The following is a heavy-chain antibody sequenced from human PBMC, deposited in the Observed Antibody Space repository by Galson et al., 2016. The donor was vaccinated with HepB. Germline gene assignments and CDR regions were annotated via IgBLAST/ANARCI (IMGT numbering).Heavy chain of an antibody. CDR3: ARYRGYCSGGSCYTRTFDP. Sequence: SETLSLTCVVSGGSISGFNWWNWVRQSPGKGLQWIGEIFHTGGANYNPSLRGRVTMSVDKAKNQFSLNLTSVTAADTAVYYCARYRGYCSGGSCYTRTFDPWGQGTLVTVSS. CDR1: GGSISGFNW. J-gene: IGHJ5*02. V-gene: IGHV4/OR15-8*01. CDR2: IFHTGGA. D-gene: IGHD2-15*01.